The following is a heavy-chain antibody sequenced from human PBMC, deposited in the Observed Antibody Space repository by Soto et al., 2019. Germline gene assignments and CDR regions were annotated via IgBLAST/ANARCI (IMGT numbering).Heavy chain of an antibody. CDR1: GYTFTSYD. J-gene: IGHJ3*02. Sequence: ASVKVSCKASGYTFTSYDINWARQATGQGLEWMGWMNPNSGNTGYAQKFQGRVTMTRNTSISTACMELSSLRSEDTAVYYCARAYCGGDCYSPAFDIWGQGTMVTVSS. CDR3: ARAYCGGDCYSPAFDI. CDR2: MNPNSGNT. D-gene: IGHD2-21*01. V-gene: IGHV1-8*01.